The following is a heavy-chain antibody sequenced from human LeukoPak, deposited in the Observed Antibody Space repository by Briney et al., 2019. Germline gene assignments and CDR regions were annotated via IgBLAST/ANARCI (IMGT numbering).Heavy chain of an antibody. J-gene: IGHJ6*03. CDR1: GGSISSYY. D-gene: IGHD2-2*02. Sequence: SETLSLTCTVSGGSISSYYWSWIRQPPGKGLEWIGYIYYSGSTNYNPSLKSRVTISVDTSKNQFSPKLSSVTAADTAVYYCARAIAALSYCSSTSCYTPYYYYYMDVWGKGTTVTVSS. CDR3: ARAIAALSYCSSTSCYTPYYYYYMDV. CDR2: IYYSGST. V-gene: IGHV4-59*01.